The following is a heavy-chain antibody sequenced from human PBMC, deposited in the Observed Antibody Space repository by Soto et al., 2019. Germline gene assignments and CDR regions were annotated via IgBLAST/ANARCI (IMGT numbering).Heavy chain of an antibody. CDR1: GFTFSSYA. D-gene: IGHD6-13*01. Sequence: TGGSLRLSCAASGFTFSSYAMSWVRQAPGKGLEWVSAISGSGGSTYYADSVKGRFTISRDNSKNTLYLQMNSLRAEDTAVYYCAKFGGSSWNYYYGMDVWGQGTTVTVSS. CDR3: AKFGGSSWNYYYGMDV. J-gene: IGHJ6*02. CDR2: ISGSGGST. V-gene: IGHV3-23*01.